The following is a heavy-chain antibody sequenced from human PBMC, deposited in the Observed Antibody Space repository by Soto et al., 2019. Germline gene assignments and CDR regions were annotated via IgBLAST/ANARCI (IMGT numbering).Heavy chain of an antibody. V-gene: IGHV4-39*01. CDR3: ARLGAWGATNFDY. J-gene: IGHJ4*02. CDR1: GGSISSSSYY. CDR2: IYYSGST. Sequence: SETLSLTCTVSGGSISSSSYYWGWIRQPPGRGLEWIGYIYYSGSTYYNPSLKSRVTISVDTSKNQFSLNLSSVTAADTSVYYCARLGAWGATNFDYWAQGTLVTVSS. D-gene: IGHD3-16*01.